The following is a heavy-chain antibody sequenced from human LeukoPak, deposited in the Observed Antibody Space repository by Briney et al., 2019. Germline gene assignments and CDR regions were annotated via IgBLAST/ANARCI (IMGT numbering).Heavy chain of an antibody. V-gene: IGHV3-48*01. CDR1: GFTFSTYA. D-gene: IGHD1-26*01. Sequence: GGSLRLSCAASGFTFSTYAMTWVRQAPGKGLESVSLISATGSTTYYADSVKGRFTISRDNAKNSLYLQMNSLRAEDTAVYYCAREFGGSYQNWGQGTLVTVSS. CDR2: ISATGSTT. CDR3: AREFGGSYQN. J-gene: IGHJ4*02.